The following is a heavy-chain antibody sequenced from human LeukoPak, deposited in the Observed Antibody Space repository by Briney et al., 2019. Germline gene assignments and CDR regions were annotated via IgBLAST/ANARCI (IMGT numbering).Heavy chain of an antibody. Sequence: ASVKVSCKASGYTFTSYDINWVRQATGQGLEWMGWMNPNSGNTGYAQKFQGRVTMTRNTSISTAYMELSSLRSEDTAVYCCARGEGGDIVVVPAAGWGMDVWGQGTTVTVSS. CDR3: ARGEGGDIVVVPAAGWGMDV. V-gene: IGHV1-8*01. CDR2: MNPNSGNT. CDR1: GYTFTSYD. D-gene: IGHD2-2*01. J-gene: IGHJ6*02.